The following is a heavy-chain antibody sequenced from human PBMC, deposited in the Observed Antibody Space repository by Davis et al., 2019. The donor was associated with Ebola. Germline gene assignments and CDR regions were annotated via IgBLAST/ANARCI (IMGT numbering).Heavy chain of an antibody. D-gene: IGHD6-19*01. CDR2: ISGSGGST. Sequence: GGSLRLSCAASGFTFSSYAMSWVRQAPGKGLEWVSAISGSGGSTYYADSVKGRFTISRDNSKNTLYLQMNSLRAEDTAVYYCARVRYSSGWYDYWGQGTLVTVSS. V-gene: IGHV3-23*01. CDR1: GFTFSSYA. J-gene: IGHJ4*02. CDR3: ARVRYSSGWYDY.